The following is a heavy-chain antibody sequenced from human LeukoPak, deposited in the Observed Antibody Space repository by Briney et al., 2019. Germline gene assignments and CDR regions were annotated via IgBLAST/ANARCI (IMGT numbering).Heavy chain of an antibody. CDR3: ARDRGIAARPAEFDY. J-gene: IGHJ4*02. CDR2: ISSSSSYI. CDR1: GFTFSTYS. D-gene: IGHD6-6*01. V-gene: IGHV3-21*01. Sequence: GGSLRLSCAASGFTFSTYSMNWVRQAPGKGLEWVSSISSSSSYIYYADSVKGRFTISRDNAKNSLYLQMNSLRAEDTAVYYCARDRGIAARPAEFDYWGQGTLVTVSS.